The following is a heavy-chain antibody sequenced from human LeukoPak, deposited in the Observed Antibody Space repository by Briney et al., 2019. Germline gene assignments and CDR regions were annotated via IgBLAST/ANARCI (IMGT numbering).Heavy chain of an antibody. CDR1: GFTFSSYA. CDR2: ISGSASST. J-gene: IGHJ5*02. CDR3: ARVGGSSWANWFDP. Sequence: PGGSLRLSCAASGFTFSSYAMSWVRQAPGKGLEWVSAISGSASSTYYADSVKGRFTISRDNSKNTLYLQMNSLRAEDTAVYYCARVGGSSWANWFDPWGQGTLVTVSS. V-gene: IGHV3-23*01. D-gene: IGHD6-13*01.